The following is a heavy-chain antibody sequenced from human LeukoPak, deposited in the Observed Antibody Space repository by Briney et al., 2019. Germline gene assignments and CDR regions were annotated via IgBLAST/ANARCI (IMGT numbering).Heavy chain of an antibody. Sequence: GGSLRLSCVASGFSFSNYWMYWGRQAPGKGLVWVSRINSDGSYTDYADSAKGRFTISRDNAKDTLYLQMNSLRADDTAVYYGAGADNWQSGGAWGQGTLVTVSS. CDR2: INSDGSYT. CDR3: AGADNWQSGGA. J-gene: IGHJ5*02. V-gene: IGHV3-74*01. D-gene: IGHD1-1*01. CDR1: GFSFSNYW.